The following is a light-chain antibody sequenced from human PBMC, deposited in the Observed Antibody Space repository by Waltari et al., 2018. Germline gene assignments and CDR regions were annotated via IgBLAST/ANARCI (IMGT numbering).Light chain of an antibody. CDR3: QQYGSSPYT. CDR2: GAS. CDR1: QSVSRDY. J-gene: IGKJ2*01. Sequence: ETVLAQSPGTLSLSLGDSATLSCRASQSVSRDYLAWYQQKPGQAPRLLIYGASSRATGIPARFSGSGSGTDFTLTITRLEPEDFAVYYCQQYGSSPYTFGQGTKLEIK. V-gene: IGKV3-20*01.